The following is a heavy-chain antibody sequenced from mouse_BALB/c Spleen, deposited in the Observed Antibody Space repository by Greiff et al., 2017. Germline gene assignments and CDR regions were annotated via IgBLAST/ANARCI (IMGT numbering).Heavy chain of an antibody. CDR2: IWAGGST. V-gene: IGHV2-9*02. D-gene: IGHD2-1*01. CDR3: ARDEGKYGGHY. J-gene: IGHJ2*01. Sequence: VKLVESGPGLVAPSQSLSITCTVSGFSFTSYGVHWVRQPPGKGLEWLGVIWAGGSTNYNSALMSRQSIIKDNSKSQVYLKINSMQTDDTAMYYCARDEGKYGGHYWGQGTTLTVSS. CDR1: GFSFTSYG.